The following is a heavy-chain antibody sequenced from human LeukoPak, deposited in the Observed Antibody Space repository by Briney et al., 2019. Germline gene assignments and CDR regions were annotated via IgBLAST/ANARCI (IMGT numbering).Heavy chain of an antibody. CDR2: IKQDGREK. J-gene: IGHJ4*02. Sequence: GGSLRLSCAASGFSFRDYWMTWVRQAPGKGLEWVANIKQDGREKFYLDSVKGRFTISRDDTKNSLYLQMSSLRVEDTAVYFCARDRLYYDISTGYIPLDYWGLGTLVTVSS. V-gene: IGHV3-7*01. D-gene: IGHD3-9*01. CDR1: GFSFRDYW. CDR3: ARDRLYYDISTGYIPLDY.